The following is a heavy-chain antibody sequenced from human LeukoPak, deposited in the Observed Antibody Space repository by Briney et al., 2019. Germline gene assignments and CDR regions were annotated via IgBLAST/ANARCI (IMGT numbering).Heavy chain of an antibody. CDR3: AGGFEDSSGWYCAFDI. J-gene: IGHJ3*02. CDR2: IYYSGST. CDR1: GGSISSSSYY. V-gene: IGHV4-39*07. Sequence: PSETLSLTCTVSGGSISSSSYYWGWIRQPPGKGLEWIGSIYYSGSTYYNPSLKSRVTISVDTSKNQFSLKLSSVTAADTAVYYCAGGFEDSSGWYCAFDIWGQGTMVTVSS. D-gene: IGHD6-19*01.